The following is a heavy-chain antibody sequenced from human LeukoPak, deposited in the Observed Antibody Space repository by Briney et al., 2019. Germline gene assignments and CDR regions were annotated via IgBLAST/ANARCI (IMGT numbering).Heavy chain of an antibody. Sequence: ASVKVSCKVSGYTLTELSMHWVRQAPGKGLEWMGGFDPEDGETIYAQKFQGRVTMTEDTSTDTAYMELNSLRSEDTAVYYCARGHWSGYTYNWFDPWGQGTLVTVSS. J-gene: IGHJ5*02. D-gene: IGHD3-3*01. V-gene: IGHV1-24*01. CDR3: ARGHWSGYTYNWFDP. CDR1: GYTLTELS. CDR2: FDPEDGET.